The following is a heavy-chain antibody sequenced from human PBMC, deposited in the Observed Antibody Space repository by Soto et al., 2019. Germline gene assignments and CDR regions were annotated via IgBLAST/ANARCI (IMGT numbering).Heavy chain of an antibody. V-gene: IGHV3-15*07. CDR3: TTDFWSGYALYDYYYYGMDV. J-gene: IGHJ6*02. CDR1: GFTFSNAW. Sequence: GGSLRLSCAASGFTFSNAWMNWFRQAPGKGLEWVGRIKSKTDGGTTDYAAPVKGRFTISRDDSKNTLYLQMNSLKTEDTAVYYCTTDFWSGYALYDYYYYGMDVWGQGTTVTVSS. D-gene: IGHD3-3*01. CDR2: IKSKTDGGTT.